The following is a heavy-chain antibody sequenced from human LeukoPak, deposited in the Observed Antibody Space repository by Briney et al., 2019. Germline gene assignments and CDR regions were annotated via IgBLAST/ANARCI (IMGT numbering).Heavy chain of an antibody. D-gene: IGHD2-8*02. CDR2: IYYSGST. CDR1: GGSVSSGSYY. J-gene: IGHJ4*02. Sequence: PSETLSLTCTVSGGSVSSGSYYWSWIRQPPGKGLEWIGYIYYSGSTNYNPSLKSRVTISVDTSKNQFSLKLSSVTAADTAVYYCARVGVGGVDYWGQGTLVTVSS. CDR3: ARVGVGGVDY. V-gene: IGHV4-61*01.